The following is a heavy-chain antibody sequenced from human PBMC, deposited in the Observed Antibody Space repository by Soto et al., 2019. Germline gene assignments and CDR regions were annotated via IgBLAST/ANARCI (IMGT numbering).Heavy chain of an antibody. Sequence: GGSLRLSCAASGFTFSSYAMSWVRQAPGKGLEWVSAISGSGGSTYYADSVKGRFTISRDNSKNTLYLQMNSLRAEDTAVYYCAKTTLNYDILTGYFLPDYWGQGTLVTVSS. CDR3: AKTTLNYDILTGYFLPDY. V-gene: IGHV3-23*01. J-gene: IGHJ4*02. CDR1: GFTFSSYA. CDR2: ISGSGGST. D-gene: IGHD3-9*01.